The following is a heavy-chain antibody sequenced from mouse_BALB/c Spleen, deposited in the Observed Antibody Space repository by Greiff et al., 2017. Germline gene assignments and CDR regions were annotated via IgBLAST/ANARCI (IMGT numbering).Heavy chain of an antibody. CDR1: GFSLTSYG. CDR3: ARDRYGSRRYWYFDV. CDR2: IWAGGST. J-gene: IGHJ1*01. D-gene: IGHD1-1*01. Sequence: QVQLKESGPGLVAPSQSLSITCTVSGFSLTSYGVHWVRQPPGKGLEWLGVIWAGGSTNYNSALMSRLSISKDNSKSQVFLKMNSLQTDDTAMYYCARDRYGSRRYWYFDVWGAGTTVTVSS. V-gene: IGHV2-9*02.